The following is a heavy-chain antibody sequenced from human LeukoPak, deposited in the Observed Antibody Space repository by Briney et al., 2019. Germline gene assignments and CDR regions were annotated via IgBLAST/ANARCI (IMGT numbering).Heavy chain of an antibody. J-gene: IGHJ4*02. CDR1: GGTFTGYY. D-gene: IGHD3-22*01. V-gene: IGHV1-2*02. CDR2: INPNSGGT. Sequence: ASVKVSCKASGGTFTGYYMHWVRQAPGQGLEWMGWINPNSGGTNYAQKFQGRVTMTRDTSISTAYMELSRLRSDDTAVYYCARVEGYYDSSGYYFDYWGQGTLVTVSS. CDR3: ARVEGYYDSSGYYFDY.